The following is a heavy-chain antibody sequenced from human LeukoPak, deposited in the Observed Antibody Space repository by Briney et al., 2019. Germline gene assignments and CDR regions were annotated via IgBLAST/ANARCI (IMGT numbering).Heavy chain of an antibody. V-gene: IGHV4-34*01. J-gene: IGHJ4*02. CDR2: INHSGST. CDR3: ARGDSSSTLKVFDY. D-gene: IGHD6-6*01. Sequence: SETLSLTCAVYGGSFSGYYWSWIRQPPGKGLEWIGEINHSGSTNYNPSLKSRVTISVDTSKNQFSLKLSSVTAADTAVYYCARGDSSSTLKVFDYWGQGTLVTVSS. CDR1: GGSFSGYY.